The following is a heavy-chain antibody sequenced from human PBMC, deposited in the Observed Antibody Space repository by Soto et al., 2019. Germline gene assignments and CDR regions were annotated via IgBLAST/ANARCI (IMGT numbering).Heavy chain of an antibody. CDR1: GYTFTSYY. CDR3: GMGDTSGEAFDI. J-gene: IGHJ3*02. CDR2: INPSGGST. Sequence: QVQLVQSGAEVKKPGASVKVSCKASGYTFTSYYMHWVRQAPGQGLEWMGIINPSGGSTSYAQKFRGRATMPGDTPASRVWVELSSLSSKDTAVYYCGMGDTSGEAFDIWGQGTMVTVSS. V-gene: IGHV1-46*03. D-gene: IGHD3-10*01.